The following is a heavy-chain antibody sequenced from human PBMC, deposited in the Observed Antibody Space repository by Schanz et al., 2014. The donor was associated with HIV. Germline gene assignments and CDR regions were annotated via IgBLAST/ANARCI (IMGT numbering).Heavy chain of an antibody. J-gene: IGHJ6*02. D-gene: IGHD2-15*01. V-gene: IGHV3-48*01. Sequence: EVQLVESGGGLVQPGGSLRLSCEVSGFNFNPYSMSWVRQAPGKGLEWISYISGGSDDIDYAGSVKGRFTVSRDNAKNSLYLQMNSLRAEDTAVYYCARPALVCSGGSCYRDHYYYGMDVWGQGTTVTVSS. CDR2: ISGGSDDI. CDR1: GFNFNPYS. CDR3: ARPALVCSGGSCYRDHYYYGMDV.